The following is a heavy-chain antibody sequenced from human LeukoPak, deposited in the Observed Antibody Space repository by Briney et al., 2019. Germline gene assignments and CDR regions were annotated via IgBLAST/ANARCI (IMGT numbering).Heavy chain of an antibody. CDR3: ARGFSMIEDY. V-gene: IGHV1-2*02. CDR2: INPNRGDT. CDR1: GYTLTGSY. D-gene: IGHD3-22*01. J-gene: IGHJ4*02. Sequence: ASVKVSCKASGYTLTGSYTHWVRQAPGQGLEWMGWINPNRGDTNYAQKFEGRVTMTRDTSISTAYMELSSLRSDDTAVYYCARGFSMIEDYWGQGTLVTVSS.